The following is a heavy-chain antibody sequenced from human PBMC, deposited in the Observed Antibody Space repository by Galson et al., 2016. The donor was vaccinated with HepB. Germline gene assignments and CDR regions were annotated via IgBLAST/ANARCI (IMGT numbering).Heavy chain of an antibody. Sequence: SLRLSCAASGFTVSSNYMSWVRQAPGKGLEWVSVIYSGGRTYYADSVKGRFTISRDNSKNTLYLQMNSRRAEDTAVYYCAREGVAAAGGRGYNWFDPWGQGTLVTVSS. CDR3: AREGVAAAGGRGYNWFDP. CDR2: IYSGGRT. D-gene: IGHD6-13*01. CDR1: GFTVSSNY. J-gene: IGHJ5*02. V-gene: IGHV3-66*01.